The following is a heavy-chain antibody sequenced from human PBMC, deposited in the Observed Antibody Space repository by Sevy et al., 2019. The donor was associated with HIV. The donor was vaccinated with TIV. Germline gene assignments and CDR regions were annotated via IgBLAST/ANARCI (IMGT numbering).Heavy chain of an antibody. Sequence: GGSLRLSCAASGFIFGNYAMNWVRQAPGKGLEWVSSISRSGVRTYYADSVKGRFAISRDNSNNTLYLQVDNLRGEDTAVYYCAKDYYHDSSGYSYYFDHWGQGTLVTVSS. CDR1: GFIFGNYA. CDR2: ISRSGVRT. CDR3: AKDYYHDSSGYSYYFDH. J-gene: IGHJ4*02. D-gene: IGHD3-22*01. V-gene: IGHV3-23*01.